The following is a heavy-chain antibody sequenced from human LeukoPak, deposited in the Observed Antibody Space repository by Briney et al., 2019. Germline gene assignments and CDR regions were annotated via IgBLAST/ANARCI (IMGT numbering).Heavy chain of an antibody. Sequence: PSETLSLTCTVSGGSISSSSYYWGWIRQPPGKGLEWIGSIYYSGSTYYNPSLKSRVTISVDTSKNQFSLKLSSVTAADTAVYYCARESRSSGWHSSSWYAYYFDYWGQGTLVTVSS. CDR1: GGSISSSSYY. V-gene: IGHV4-39*07. D-gene: IGHD6-13*01. CDR3: ARESRSSGWHSSSWYAYYFDY. J-gene: IGHJ4*02. CDR2: IYYSGST.